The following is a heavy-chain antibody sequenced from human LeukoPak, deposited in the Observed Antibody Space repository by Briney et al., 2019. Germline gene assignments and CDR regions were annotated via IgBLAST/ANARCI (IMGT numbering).Heavy chain of an antibody. CDR2: INPSGGST. V-gene: IGHV1-46*01. CDR1: GYTFTSYY. CDR3: AKGIYDFWSGYCFDY. J-gene: IGHJ4*02. D-gene: IGHD3-3*01. Sequence: ASVKVSCKASGYTFTSYYMHWVRQAPGQGLEWMGIINPSGGSTSYAQKFQGRVTMTRDTSTSTVYMELSSLRAEDMALYYCAKGIYDFWSGYCFDYWGQGTLVTVSS.